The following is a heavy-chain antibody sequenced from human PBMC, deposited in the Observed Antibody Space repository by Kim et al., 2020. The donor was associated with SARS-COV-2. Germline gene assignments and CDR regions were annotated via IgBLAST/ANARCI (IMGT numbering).Heavy chain of an antibody. V-gene: IGHV3-73*01. D-gene: IGHD2-2*01. CDR2: VTGKAFSYAT. CDR1: GFTFSASG. J-gene: IGHJ4*02. Sequence: GGSLRLSCVASGFTFSASGMHWVRQASGKGLEWVGRVTGKAFSYATAYAASVKGRFTISRDDSQNTAYLQMNSLKTEDTAVYYCATDIAVVPGWGQGTLVTVSP. CDR3: ATDIAVVPG.